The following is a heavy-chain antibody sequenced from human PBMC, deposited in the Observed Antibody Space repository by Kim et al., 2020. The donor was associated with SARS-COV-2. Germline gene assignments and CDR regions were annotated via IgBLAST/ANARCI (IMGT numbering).Heavy chain of an antibody. Sequence: SETLSLTCTVSGGSISPDGIHYLTWTRQRPGKGLEWIGSIHYSGSLYYNPSLNSRFTISSDASENQLSLTLTSVTAADTAVYYCSRGADQYKLGNFWGQGTLVTVSS. CDR2: IHYSGSL. J-gene: IGHJ4*02. D-gene: IGHD7-27*01. V-gene: IGHV4-31*03. CDR1: GGSISPDGIHY. CDR3: SRGADQYKLGNF.